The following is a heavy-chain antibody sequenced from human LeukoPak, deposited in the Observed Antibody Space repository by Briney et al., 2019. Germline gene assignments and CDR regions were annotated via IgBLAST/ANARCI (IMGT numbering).Heavy chain of an antibody. Sequence: SETLSLTCTVSGHSIINSYYWGWIRQPPGKGLEWIGYVSYSGSADYNPSLKSRVIISIDTSKNQFSLRLSSLTAADTAVYYCARDYYGSGSYAFDYWGQGTLVTVSS. V-gene: IGHV4-59*01. CDR1: GHSIINSYY. J-gene: IGHJ4*02. CDR3: ARDYYGSGSYAFDY. D-gene: IGHD3-10*01. CDR2: VSYSGSA.